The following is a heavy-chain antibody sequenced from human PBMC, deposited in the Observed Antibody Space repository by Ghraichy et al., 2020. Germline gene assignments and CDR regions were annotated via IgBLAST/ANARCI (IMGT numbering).Heavy chain of an antibody. CDR3: AKGRGATFNWYFDL. J-gene: IGHJ2*01. Sequence: GKSLNISCSASGFTFTRYAMNWVRQAPGKGLEWISAVSGSGGGTYFADPVKGRFTISRDNSKNTVYLQMDNLRAGDTAVYYCAKGRGATFNWYFDLWGRGTLVAVSS. V-gene: IGHV3-23*01. D-gene: IGHD1-26*01. CDR2: VSGSGGGT. CDR1: GFTFTRYA.